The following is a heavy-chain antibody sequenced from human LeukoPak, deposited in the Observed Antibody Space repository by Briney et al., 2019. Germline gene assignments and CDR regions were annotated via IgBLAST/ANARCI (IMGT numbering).Heavy chain of an antibody. CDR2: ISGSGGST. CDR3: AKAPSSGGSGSYFYYYGMDV. D-gene: IGHD3-10*01. CDR1: GFTFSSYA. V-gene: IGHV3-23*01. Sequence: GGSLRLSCAASGFTFSSYAMSWVRQAPGEGLEWVSAISGSGGSTYYADSVKGRFTISRDNSKNTLYLQMNSLRAEDTAVYYCAKAPSSGGSGSYFYYYGMDVWGQGTTVTVSS. J-gene: IGHJ6*02.